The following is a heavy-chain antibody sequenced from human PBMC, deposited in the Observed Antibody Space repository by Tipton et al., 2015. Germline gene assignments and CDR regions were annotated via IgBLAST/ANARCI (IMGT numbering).Heavy chain of an antibody. Sequence: SLRLSCAASGFTFSSYGMHWVRQAPGKGLEWVAVISYDGSNKYYEDSVKGRFTISRDNSKNTLYLQMNSLRAEDTAVYYCAREYYYDSSGYGYWGQGTLVTVSS. V-gene: IGHV3-30*03. CDR1: GFTFSSYG. J-gene: IGHJ4*02. CDR2: ISYDGSNK. CDR3: AREYYYDSSGYGY. D-gene: IGHD3-22*01.